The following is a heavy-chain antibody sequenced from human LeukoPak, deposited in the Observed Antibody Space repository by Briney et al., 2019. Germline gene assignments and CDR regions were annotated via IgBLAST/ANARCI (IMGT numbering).Heavy chain of an antibody. Sequence: PSETLSLTCTVSGGSITTYYWSWIRQLPGKGLEWIGYIYYSGRTDYNPSLKRRVTISVDTSKNEFSLKLSSVTAADTAVYYCARTRRDGYNQLSELDYWGQGTLVTVSS. CDR2: IYYSGRT. J-gene: IGHJ4*02. V-gene: IGHV4-59*01. CDR3: ARTRRDGYNQLSELDY. CDR1: GGSITTYY. D-gene: IGHD5-24*01.